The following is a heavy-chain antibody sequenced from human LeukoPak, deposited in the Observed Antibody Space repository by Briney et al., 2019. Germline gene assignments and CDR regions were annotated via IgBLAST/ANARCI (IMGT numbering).Heavy chain of an antibody. V-gene: IGHV3-23*01. Sequence: GGSLRLSCAASGFTFSSYAMSWVRQAPGKGLEWVSAISGSGGSTYYADSVKGRFTISRDNSKNTLYLQMNSLRAEDTAVYYCTASDHRYCSYTSCHIDFWGQGTLVTVSS. J-gene: IGHJ4*02. CDR1: GFTFSSYA. CDR2: ISGSGGST. CDR3: TASDHRYCSYTSCHIDF. D-gene: IGHD2-2*01.